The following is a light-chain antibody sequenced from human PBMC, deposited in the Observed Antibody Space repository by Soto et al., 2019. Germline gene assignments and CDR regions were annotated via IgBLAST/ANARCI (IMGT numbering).Light chain of an antibody. J-gene: IGLJ1*01. V-gene: IGLV2-14*01. CDR1: SSDVGGYSY. CDR2: DVS. Sequence: QPVLTQPASVSGSPGQSIAISCTGTSSDVGGYSYVSWYQQQPGKAPKLVISDVSNRPSGVSDRFSGSKSGNTASLTISWLQTEDEADYYCASYSTSSTYVFGTGTKVTVL. CDR3: ASYSTSSTYV.